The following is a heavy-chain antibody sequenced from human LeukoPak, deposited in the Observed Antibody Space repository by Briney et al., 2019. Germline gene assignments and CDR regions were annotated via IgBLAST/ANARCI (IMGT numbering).Heavy chain of an antibody. J-gene: IGHJ6*03. CDR3: ARVRKDDYDFWSGYSYYMDV. CDR2: TYTSGST. Sequence: SETLSLTCTVSGGSISSYYWSWIRQPAGKGLEWIGRTYTSGSTNYNPSLKSRVTMSVDTSKNQFSLKLSSVTAADTAAYYCARVRKDDYDFWSGYSYYMDVWGKGTTVTVSS. V-gene: IGHV4-4*07. CDR1: GGSISSYY. D-gene: IGHD3-3*01.